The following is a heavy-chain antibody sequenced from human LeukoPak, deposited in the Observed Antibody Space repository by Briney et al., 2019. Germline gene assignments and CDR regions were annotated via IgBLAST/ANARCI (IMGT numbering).Heavy chain of an antibody. CDR2: IIPIFGTA. J-gene: IGHJ3*02. CDR3: ARGVQLETDAFDI. Sequence: SVKVSCKASGGTFSSYAISWVRQAPGQGLEWMGGIIPIFGTANYAQKFQGRVTITADESTSTAYMEPSSLRSEDTAVYYCARGVQLETDAFDIWGQGTMVTVSS. CDR1: GGTFSSYA. D-gene: IGHD1-1*01. V-gene: IGHV1-69*01.